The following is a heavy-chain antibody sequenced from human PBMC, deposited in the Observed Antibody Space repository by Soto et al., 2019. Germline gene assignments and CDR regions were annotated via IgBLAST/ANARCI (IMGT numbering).Heavy chain of an antibody. CDR1: GGSISSSSYY. V-gene: IGHV4-39*01. J-gene: IGHJ4*02. Sequence: SETLSLTCTVSGGSISSSSYYWGWIRQPPGKGLEWIGSIYYSGSTYYNPSLKSRVTISVDTSKNQFSLKLSSVTAADTAVYYCARHRWPDTAMVAPMDYWGQGTLVTVSS. D-gene: IGHD5-18*01. CDR3: ARHRWPDTAMVAPMDY. CDR2: IYYSGST.